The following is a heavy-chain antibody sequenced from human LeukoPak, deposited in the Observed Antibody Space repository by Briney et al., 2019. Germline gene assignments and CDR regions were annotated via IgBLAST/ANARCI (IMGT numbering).Heavy chain of an antibody. V-gene: IGHV3-9*01. D-gene: IGHD3-22*01. CDR1: GFTFDDYA. J-gene: IGHJ3*02. CDR2: ISWNNGSI. Sequence: GGSLRLSCAASGFTFDDYAIHWVRQAPGKGLEWVSGISWNNGSIGYADSVKGRFTTSRDNSKNTLYLQLNSLRAEDTAVYYCAKDIRYSSGLDAFDIWGQGTMVTVSS. CDR3: AKDIRYSSGLDAFDI.